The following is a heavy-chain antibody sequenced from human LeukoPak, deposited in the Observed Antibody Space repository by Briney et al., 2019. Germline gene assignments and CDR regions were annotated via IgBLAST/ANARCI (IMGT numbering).Heavy chain of an antibody. J-gene: IGHJ4*02. CDR1: GFTFSSYS. V-gene: IGHV3-21*01. CDR3: AREGSGTYYFDY. D-gene: IGHD3-10*01. Sequence: GGSLRLSCAASGFTFSSYSMNWVRQAPGKGLEWVSSISSSSSYIYYADSVKGRFTISRDNAKNSLYLQMNSLRAEDTAVYHCAREGSGTYYFDYWGQGTLVTVSS. CDR2: ISSSSSYI.